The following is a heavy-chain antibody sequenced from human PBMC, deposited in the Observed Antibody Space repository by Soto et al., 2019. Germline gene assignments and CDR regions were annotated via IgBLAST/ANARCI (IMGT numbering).Heavy chain of an antibody. J-gene: IGHJ6*02. CDR1: GGSVSSGSYY. D-gene: IGHD1-20*01. V-gene: IGHV4-61*01. Sequence: SETLSLTCTVSGGSVSSGSYYWSWIRQPPGKGLEWIGYIYYSGSTNYNPSLKSRVTISVDTSKNQFSLKLSSVTAADTAVYYCATFRGYNWNNYYYYGMDVWGQGTTVTVSS. CDR3: ATFRGYNWNNYYYYGMDV. CDR2: IYYSGST.